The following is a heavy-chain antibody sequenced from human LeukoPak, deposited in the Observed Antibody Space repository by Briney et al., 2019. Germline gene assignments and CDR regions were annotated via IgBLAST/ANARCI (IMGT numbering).Heavy chain of an antibody. V-gene: IGHV1-2*02. Sequence: ASVKVSCKASGYTFTRYYMHGVRQAPGQGLEWMGWINPNSGGTNYAQKFQGRVTMTRDTSISTAYMELSRLRSDDTAVYYCARAGYGYSYGYLPAFDIWGQGTMVTVSS. CDR2: INPNSGGT. D-gene: IGHD5-18*01. CDR1: GYTFTRYY. J-gene: IGHJ3*02. CDR3: ARAGYGYSYGYLPAFDI.